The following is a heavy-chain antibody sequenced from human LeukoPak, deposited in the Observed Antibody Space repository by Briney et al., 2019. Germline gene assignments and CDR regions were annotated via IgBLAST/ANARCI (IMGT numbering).Heavy chain of an antibody. CDR1: GGSISSYY. Sequence: PSETLSLTCTVSGGSISSYYWSWIRQPPGKGLEWIGYINYSGSTNYNPSLKSRVTISVDTSKNQFSLKLSSVTAADTAVYYCARTYYYGSGSYSLDYWGQGTLVTVPS. D-gene: IGHD3-10*01. CDR2: INYSGST. CDR3: ARTYYYGSGSYSLDY. J-gene: IGHJ4*02. V-gene: IGHV4-59*01.